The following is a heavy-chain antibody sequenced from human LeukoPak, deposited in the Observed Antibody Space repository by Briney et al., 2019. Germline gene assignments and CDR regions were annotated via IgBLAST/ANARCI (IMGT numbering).Heavy chain of an antibody. V-gene: IGHV4-39*01. CDR1: GGSISSSSYY. CDR2: IYYSGST. J-gene: IGHJ4*02. CDR3: ARRSSWYEEWVYFDY. Sequence: PSETLSLTCTVSGGSISSSSYYWGWIRQPPGKGLEWIGSIYYSGSTYYNPSLKSRVTISVDTSKNQFSLKLSSVTAADTAVYYCARRSSWYEEWVYFDYWGQGTLVTVSS. D-gene: IGHD6-13*01.